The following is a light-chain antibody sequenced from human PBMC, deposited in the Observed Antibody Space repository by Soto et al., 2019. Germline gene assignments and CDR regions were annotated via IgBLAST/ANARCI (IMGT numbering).Light chain of an antibody. J-gene: IGKJ1*01. CDR1: QSVSSY. CDR2: DAS. CDR3: QQRSNRVE. V-gene: IGKV3-11*01. Sequence: EIVLTQSPATLSLSPGERATLSCRASQSVSSYLAWYQQKPGQAPRLLIYDASNRATGIPARFSGSGSGTDFTLTISSLEPEDFAVYYCQQRSNRVEFGQGTKVDIK.